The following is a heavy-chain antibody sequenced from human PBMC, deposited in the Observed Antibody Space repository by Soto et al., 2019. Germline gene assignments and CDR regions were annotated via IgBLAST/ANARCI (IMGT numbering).Heavy chain of an antibody. D-gene: IGHD6-13*01. V-gene: IGHV3-33*01. Sequence: ESGGGVVQPGRSLRLSCAASGFTFNNYGMHWVRQAPGKGLEWLAVIWNDGSNSSYANSVKGRFTISRDNSKNTLDLQMTRLRAEDTAVYSCARRQITPNKRGAAKARGGMDVWGKGTTVTVSS. CDR1: GFTFNNYG. J-gene: IGHJ6*04. CDR3: ARRQITPNKRGAAKARGGMDV. CDR2: IWNDGSNS.